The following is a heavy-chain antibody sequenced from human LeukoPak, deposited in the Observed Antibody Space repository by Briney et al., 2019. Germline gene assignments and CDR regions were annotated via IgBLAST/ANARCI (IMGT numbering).Heavy chain of an antibody. CDR1: GCSISSYY. CDR3: AREYGDDSSGYSHFDY. J-gene: IGHJ4*02. D-gene: IGHD3-22*01. V-gene: IGHV4-59*01. CDR2: IYYSGST. Sequence: SETLSLTCTVSGCSISSYYWSWIRQPPGKGLEWIGHIYYSGSTNYNPSLKSRVTISVDTSKNQFSLKLSSVTAADTAVYYCAREYGDDSSGYSHFDYWGQGTLVTVSS.